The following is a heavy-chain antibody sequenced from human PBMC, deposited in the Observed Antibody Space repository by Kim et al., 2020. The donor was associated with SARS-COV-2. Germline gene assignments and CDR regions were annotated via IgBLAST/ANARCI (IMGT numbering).Heavy chain of an antibody. Sequence: TNYAQKLQGRVTMTTDTSTSTAYMELRSLRSDDTAVYYCARAYNEGWFDPWGQGTLVTVSS. J-gene: IGHJ5*02. CDR3: ARAYNEGWFDP. D-gene: IGHD1-1*01. CDR2: T. V-gene: IGHV1-18*01.